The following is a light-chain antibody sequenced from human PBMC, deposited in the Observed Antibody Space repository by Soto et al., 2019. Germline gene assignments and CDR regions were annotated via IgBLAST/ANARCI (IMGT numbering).Light chain of an antibody. CDR2: GAS. Sequence: EIVMTQSPATLSVSPGERATLSCRASQSVSSNLAWYQQKPGQAPRLLIYGASTRATGIPARFSGSGSGTEFTLTISSLQSEDFATYYCQQLNSFPIPFGPGTKVDIK. J-gene: IGKJ3*01. V-gene: IGKV3-15*01. CDR1: QSVSSN. CDR3: QQLNSFPIP.